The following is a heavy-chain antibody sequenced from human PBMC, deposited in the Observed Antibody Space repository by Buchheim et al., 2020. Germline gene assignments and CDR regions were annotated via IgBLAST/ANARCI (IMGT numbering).Heavy chain of an antibody. J-gene: IGHJ4*02. Sequence: QVQLQQWGAGLLKPSETLSLTCAVYGGSFSGYYWSWIRQPPGKGLEWIGEINHSGSTNYNPSLKSRVTISVDTPKNQFSLKLSSVTAADTAVYYCASSEGYCSGGSCYYYFDYWGQGTL. D-gene: IGHD2-15*01. CDR3: ASSEGYCSGGSCYYYFDY. V-gene: IGHV4-34*01. CDR2: INHSGST. CDR1: GGSFSGYY.